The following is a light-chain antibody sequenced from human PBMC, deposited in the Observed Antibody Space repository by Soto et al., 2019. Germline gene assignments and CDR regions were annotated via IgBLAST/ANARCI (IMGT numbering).Light chain of an antibody. J-gene: IGKJ1*01. Sequence: DIPMTQPPSTLSASVGDRVTITCRASQSISSWLAWYQQKPGKAPKLLIYDASSLESGVPSRFSGSGSGTEFTHTISSLQPDDFATYYCQQYNSYSWTFGQGTKVEIK. CDR3: QQYNSYSWT. CDR2: DAS. CDR1: QSISSW. V-gene: IGKV1-5*01.